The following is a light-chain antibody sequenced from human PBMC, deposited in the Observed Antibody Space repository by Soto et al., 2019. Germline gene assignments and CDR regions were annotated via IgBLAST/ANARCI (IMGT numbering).Light chain of an antibody. V-gene: IGKV1-5*01. CDR3: LQKQTLWA. CDR1: QSISSG. CDR2: DAS. J-gene: IGKJ1*01. Sequence: EIELTQSPSTLSSSPGERATLSCRASQSISSGLAWYQQKPGQAPKLRIYDASSWESGVPSRFSGSGFGTEFTLTISSLQSAEFTLYACLQKQTLWAFGKGTKVDIK.